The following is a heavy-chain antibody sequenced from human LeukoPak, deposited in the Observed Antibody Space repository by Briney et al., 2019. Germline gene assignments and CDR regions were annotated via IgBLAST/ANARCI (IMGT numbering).Heavy chain of an antibody. Sequence: PGGSLRLSCAASGFTFDDYAMHWVLQAPGKGLEWVSLSSGDGGSTYYADSVKGRFTISRDNSKNSLYLQMNSLRTEDTALYYCAKDSSSWYDYWGQGTLVTVSS. J-gene: IGHJ4*02. D-gene: IGHD6-13*01. V-gene: IGHV3-43*02. CDR1: GFTFDDYA. CDR3: AKDSSSWYDY. CDR2: SSGDGGST.